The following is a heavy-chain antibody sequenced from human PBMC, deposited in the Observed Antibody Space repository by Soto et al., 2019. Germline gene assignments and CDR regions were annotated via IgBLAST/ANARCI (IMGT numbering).Heavy chain of an antibody. J-gene: IGHJ5*02. CDR1: GYSFTSYW. V-gene: IGHV5-51*01. Sequence: GRSLKISCEGSGYSFTSYWMGCVRQIPVKVLDCMGIIYPGDSDTRYSPSFQGQVTISADKSISTAYLQWSSLKASDTAMYYCARQSLPTHLYDSSGYYYQIGLDPWGQGTLVTVS. D-gene: IGHD3-22*01. CDR2: IYPGDSDT. CDR3: ARQSLPTHLYDSSGYYYQIGLDP.